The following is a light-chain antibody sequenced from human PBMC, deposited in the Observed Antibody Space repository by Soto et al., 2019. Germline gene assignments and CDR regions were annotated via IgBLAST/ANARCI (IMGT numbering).Light chain of an antibody. V-gene: IGLV1-40*01. Sequence: QAVVTQPPSVSGTPGQRVTISCTGSSSNIGAGYDVHWYQHLPGTAPKLLIYGNNNRPSGVPDRFSGSKSGTSASLAITGLQAEDEADYYCQSYDSNLSGSLFGGGTKLTVL. J-gene: IGLJ2*01. CDR3: QSYDSNLSGSL. CDR2: GNN. CDR1: SSNIGAGYD.